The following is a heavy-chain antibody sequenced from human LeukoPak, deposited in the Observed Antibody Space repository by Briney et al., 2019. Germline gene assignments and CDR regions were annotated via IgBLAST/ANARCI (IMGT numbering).Heavy chain of an antibody. Sequence: PSETLSLTCTVSGGSISSSSHYWGWIRRPPGKGLEWIGSIYYTGSGSTYYNPSFKSRVTVSVDTSKNQFSLKMSSVTAADTAVYYCASLAGSGKYYYYMDVWGKGTTVTVSS. D-gene: IGHD3-10*01. CDR3: ASLAGSGKYYYYMDV. CDR2: IYYTGSGST. J-gene: IGHJ6*03. CDR1: GGSISSSSHY. V-gene: IGHV4-39*01.